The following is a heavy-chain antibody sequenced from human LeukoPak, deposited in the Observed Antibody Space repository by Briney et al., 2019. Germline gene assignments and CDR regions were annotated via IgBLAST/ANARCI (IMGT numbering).Heavy chain of an antibody. J-gene: IGHJ2*01. D-gene: IGHD5-12*01. V-gene: IGHV5-51*01. CDR2: IYPGHSDT. CDR3: ARTPGSSDYRGYQFWYFDL. CDR1: GYSFTSYW. Sequence: GESLKISCKGLGYSFTSYWVAWVRQMPGKGLEWGGLIYPGHSDTRYSPSFQGQVTISADKSITTAYLQWSSLKASDSAIYYCARTPGSSDYRGYQFWYFDLWGRGTLVTVSS.